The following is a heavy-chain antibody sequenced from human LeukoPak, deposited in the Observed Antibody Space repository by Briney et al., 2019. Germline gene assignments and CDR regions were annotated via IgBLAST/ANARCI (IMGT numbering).Heavy chain of an antibody. CDR2: ISKSGDST. D-gene: IGHD6-19*01. CDR1: GFTVGDNY. V-gene: IGHV3-23*01. CDR3: AKDQGYSSAWYSRDGFDM. J-gene: IGHJ3*02. Sequence: GGSLRLSCAASGFTVGDNYMTWVRQAPGKGLEWVSAISKSGDSTFYADSVKGRFTISRDNSQNTLYVQMNSLRAEDTAVYYCAKDQGYSSAWYSRDGFDMWGQGTMVTVSS.